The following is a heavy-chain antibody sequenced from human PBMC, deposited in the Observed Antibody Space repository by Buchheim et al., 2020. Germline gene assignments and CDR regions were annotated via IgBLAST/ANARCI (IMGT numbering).Heavy chain of an antibody. V-gene: IGHV3-33*08. J-gene: IGHJ4*02. CDR2: IWYDGSNK. D-gene: IGHD4/OR15-4a*01. CDR3: ARDGANPDPPY. CDR1: GFTFSDHY. Sequence: QVQLVESGGGLVKPGGSLRLSCAASGFTFSDHYMSWIRQAPGKGLEWVAVIWYDGSNKYYADSVKGRFTISRDNSKNTMYLQMNSLRAEDTAVYYCARDGANPDPPYWGQGTL.